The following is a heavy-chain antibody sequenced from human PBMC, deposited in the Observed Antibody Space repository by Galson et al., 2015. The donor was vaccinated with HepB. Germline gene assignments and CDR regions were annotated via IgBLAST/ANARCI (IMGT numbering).Heavy chain of an antibody. CDR2: FDPEDGET. D-gene: IGHD2-2*01. CDR1: GYTLTELS. J-gene: IGHJ3*02. Sequence: SVKVSCKVSGYTLTELSMHWVRQAPGKELEWMGGFDPEDGETIYAQKFQGRVTMTEDTSTDTAYMELSSLRSEDTAVYYCAVHIVVVPAATTYDAFDIWGQGTMVTVSS. CDR3: AVHIVVVPAATTYDAFDI. V-gene: IGHV1-24*01.